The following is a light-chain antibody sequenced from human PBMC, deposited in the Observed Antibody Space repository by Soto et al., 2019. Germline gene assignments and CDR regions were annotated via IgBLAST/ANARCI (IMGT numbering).Light chain of an antibody. J-gene: IGLJ1*01. V-gene: IGLV2-14*03. CDR2: DVN. Sequence: QSALTQPASVSGSPGQSITISCTGTSSDVGAYNYVSWYQQHPGKAPKLMIYDVNNRPSGVSNLFSGSKSGNTASLTISGLQAGDEADYYCSSYTSSTTDVFGAGTKLTVL. CDR3: SSYTSSTTDV. CDR1: SSDVGAYNY.